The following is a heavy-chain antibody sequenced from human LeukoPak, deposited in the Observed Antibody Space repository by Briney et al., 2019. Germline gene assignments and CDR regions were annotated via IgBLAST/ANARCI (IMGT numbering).Heavy chain of an antibody. CDR1: GFTFSSYT. Sequence: GGSLRLSCAASGFTFSSYTMNWVRRAPGMGLEWVSSISDSSYYIYYADSVRGRFPVSRDNAKNSLYLQMNGLRAEDTAVYYCARRKDVVVVPGTMGYYLDVWGKGTTVTVSS. CDR2: ISDSSYYI. J-gene: IGHJ6*03. V-gene: IGHV3-21*01. D-gene: IGHD2-2*01. CDR3: ARRKDVVVVPGTMGYYLDV.